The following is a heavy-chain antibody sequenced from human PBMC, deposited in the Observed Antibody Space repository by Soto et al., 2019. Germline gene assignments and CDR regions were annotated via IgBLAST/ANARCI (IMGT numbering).Heavy chain of an antibody. CDR1: GGTFSKYA. CDR3: AQTLGLAVAGPGRFDL. CDR2: ITPMFGTA. Sequence: QVQLVQSGAEVKKYGSSVKVSCKASGGTFSKYAIGWVRQAPGQGLEWMGGITPMFGTANYAQRFQGRVTITADESTSTAYMQLNSLRSDDTAVYYCAQTLGLAVAGPGRFDLWGRGTLVTVSS. V-gene: IGHV1-69*12. D-gene: IGHD6-19*01. J-gene: IGHJ2*01.